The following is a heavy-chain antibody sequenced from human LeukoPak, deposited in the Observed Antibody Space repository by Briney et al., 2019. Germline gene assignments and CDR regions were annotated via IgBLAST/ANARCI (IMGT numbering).Heavy chain of an antibody. CDR2: INPNSGGT. Sequence: ASVKVSCKASGYTFTGYYMHWVRQAPGQGFEWMGWINPNSGGTNYAQKFQGRVTMTRDTSISTAYMELSRLRSDDTAVYYCARVPPFVDYDFWSGLDYWGQGTLVTVSS. V-gene: IGHV1-2*02. J-gene: IGHJ4*02. CDR1: GYTFTGYY. CDR3: ARVPPFVDYDFWSGLDY. D-gene: IGHD3-3*01.